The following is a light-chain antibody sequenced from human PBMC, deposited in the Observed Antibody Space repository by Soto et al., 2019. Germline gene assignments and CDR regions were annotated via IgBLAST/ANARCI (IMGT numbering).Light chain of an antibody. J-gene: IGKJ1*01. V-gene: IGKV3-15*01. CDR1: QSISSN. Sequence: EVVMTQSPATRSVSPGESATLSCRASQSISSNKLAWYQQKPGQAPRLLLFGVSNRATGIPARFSGSGSGTDFSLTISSLQSEDFAVYYCQQYDYWPRTFGQGTKVDIK. CDR2: GVS. CDR3: QQYDYWPRT.